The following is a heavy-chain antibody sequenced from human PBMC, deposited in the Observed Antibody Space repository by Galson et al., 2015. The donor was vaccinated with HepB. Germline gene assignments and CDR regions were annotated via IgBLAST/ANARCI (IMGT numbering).Heavy chain of an antibody. Sequence: SLRLSCAASGFTFSSYAMHWVRQAPGKGLEWVAVISYDGSNKYYADSVKGRFTISRDNSKNTLYLQMNSLRAEDTAVYYCARDPESGGYSSGWYAWYFDLWGRGTLVTVSS. J-gene: IGHJ2*01. D-gene: IGHD6-19*01. CDR1: GFTFSSYA. CDR2: ISYDGSNK. CDR3: ARDPESGGYSSGWYAWYFDL. V-gene: IGHV3-30-3*01.